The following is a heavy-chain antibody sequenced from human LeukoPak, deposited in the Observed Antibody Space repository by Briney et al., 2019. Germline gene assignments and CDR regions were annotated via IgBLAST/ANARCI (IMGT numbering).Heavy chain of an antibody. CDR3: AGAYDSSGYYSSVFDY. CDR2: ISSSSSYI. D-gene: IGHD3-22*01. J-gene: IGHJ4*02. CDR1: GFTFSSYS. Sequence: PGGSLRLSCAASGFTFSSYSMNWVRQAPGKGLEWVSSISSSSSYIYYADSVKGRFTISRDNAKNSLYLQMNSLRAEDTAVYYCAGAYDSSGYYSSVFDYWGQGTLVTVSS. V-gene: IGHV3-21*01.